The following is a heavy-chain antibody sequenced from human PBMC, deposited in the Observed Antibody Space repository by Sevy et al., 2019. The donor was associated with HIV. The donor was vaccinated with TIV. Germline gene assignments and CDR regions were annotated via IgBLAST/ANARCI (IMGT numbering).Heavy chain of an antibody. V-gene: IGHV3-11*01. Sequence: GGSLRLSCAASGFTFSDYYMSWIRQAPGKGLEWVSYISSSGSTIYYADSVKGRFTIARDKAKKSLYLKMNSLRAEDTAVYYCARDTPSGITIFGVVPGMDVWGQGTTVTVSS. CDR2: ISSSGSTI. CDR1: GFTFSDYY. CDR3: ARDTPSGITIFGVVPGMDV. J-gene: IGHJ6*02. D-gene: IGHD3-3*01.